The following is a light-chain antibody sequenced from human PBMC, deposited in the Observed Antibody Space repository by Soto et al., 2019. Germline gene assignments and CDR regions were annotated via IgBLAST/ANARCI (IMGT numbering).Light chain of an antibody. J-gene: IGLJ2*01. CDR2: LSSDGSH. V-gene: IGLV4-69*01. CDR3: QTWETGARVV. CDR1: SGHSSYA. Sequence: QPVLTQSPSASASLGASVKLTCTLSSGHSSYAIAWHQQQPEKGPRYLMKLSSDGSHSKGDGIPDRFSGSSSGAERYLTISSLQSEDDADYYCQTWETGARVVFGGGTKLTVL.